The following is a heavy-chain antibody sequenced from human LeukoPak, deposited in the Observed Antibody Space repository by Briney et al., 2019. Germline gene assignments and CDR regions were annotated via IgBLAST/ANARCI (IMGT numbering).Heavy chain of an antibody. V-gene: IGHV4-39*07. CDR2: INHSGST. D-gene: IGHD3-10*01. J-gene: IGHJ5*02. Sequence: SETLSLTCTVSGGSISSSSYYWSWIRQPPGKGLEWIGEINHSGSTNYNPSLKSRVTISVDTSKNQFSLKLSSVTAADTAVYYCARERSDYYYGSGSYYMSNWFDPWGQGTLVTVSS. CDR1: GGSISSSSYY. CDR3: ARERSDYYYGSGSYYMSNWFDP.